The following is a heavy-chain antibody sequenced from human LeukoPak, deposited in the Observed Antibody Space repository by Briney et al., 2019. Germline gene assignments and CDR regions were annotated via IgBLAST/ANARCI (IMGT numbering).Heavy chain of an antibody. CDR3: ARDLCSSTSCPYDAFDI. CDR2: ISAYNGNT. D-gene: IGHD2-2*01. V-gene: IGHV1-18*01. Sequence: ASVKVSCKASGYTFTSYGISWVRQAPGQGLEWMGWISAYNGNTNYAQKLQGRVTMTTDTSTSTAYMELRSLRSDDTAVYYCARDLCSSTSCPYDAFDIWGQGTMVTVSS. CDR1: GYTFTSYG. J-gene: IGHJ3*02.